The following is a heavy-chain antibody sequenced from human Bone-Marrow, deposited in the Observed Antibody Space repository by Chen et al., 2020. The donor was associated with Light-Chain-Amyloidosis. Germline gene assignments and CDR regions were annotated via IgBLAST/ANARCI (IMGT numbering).Heavy chain of an antibody. J-gene: IGHJ4*02. V-gene: IGHV4-61*02. D-gene: IGHD3-10*01. CDR1: GSSISGWTYH. CDR3: ARGGYYASGSYSFDY. Sequence: QVQLQEAGPGLVKPLQTLSLTCSVSGSSISGWTYHWSWVRQPAGKGLEWIGRIYSSGSTDYNPSLKSRVTMSADTSKNEVFLRMDSVTATDTAVYYCARGGYYASGSYSFDYWGQGVPVTVSS. CDR2: IYSSGST.